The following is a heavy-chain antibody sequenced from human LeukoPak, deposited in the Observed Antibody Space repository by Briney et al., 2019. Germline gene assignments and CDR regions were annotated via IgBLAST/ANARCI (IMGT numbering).Heavy chain of an antibody. CDR2: INNDGSHI. J-gene: IGHJ4*02. CDR3: VKDLGRYRNNCFDY. Sequence: GGSLRLSCAASGFTLIDYRMHWVRQAPGKGLVWVSLINNDGSHIAYADSVKGRFTISRDDSKNTLYLQMNSLRAEDTAVYYCVKDLGRYRNNCFDYWGQGTLVTVSS. CDR1: GFTLIDYR. D-gene: IGHD1-26*01. V-gene: IGHV3-74*01.